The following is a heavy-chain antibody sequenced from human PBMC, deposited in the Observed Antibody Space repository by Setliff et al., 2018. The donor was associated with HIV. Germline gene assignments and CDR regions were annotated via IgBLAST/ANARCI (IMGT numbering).Heavy chain of an antibody. V-gene: IGHV1-8*01. J-gene: IGHJ6*02. Sequence: GASVKVSCKASGYTFSSYDINWVRQATGQGLEWMGWMNPNSGNTGYAQKFQGRVTMTRNTSISTAYMELRSLRSEDTAVYYCVRTYYNFWSGDYYYYGMDVWGQGTTVTVSS. CDR1: GYTFSSYD. CDR3: VRTYYNFWSGDYYYYGMDV. D-gene: IGHD3-3*01. CDR2: MNPNSGNT.